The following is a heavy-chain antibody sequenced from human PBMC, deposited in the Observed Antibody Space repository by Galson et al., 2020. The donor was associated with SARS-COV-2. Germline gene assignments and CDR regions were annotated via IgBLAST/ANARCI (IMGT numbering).Heavy chain of an antibody. D-gene: IGHD6-19*01. V-gene: IGHV4-31*03. J-gene: IGHJ3*02. CDR1: GGSISSGGYY. CDR2: IYYSGST. Sequence: SETLSLTCTVSGGSISSGGYYWSWIRQHPGKGLEWIGYIYYSGSTYYNPSLKSRVTISVDTSKNTVFLEMNNLRVEDTAVYYCARDVGSGWYKGSLDIWGQGTMVTVSS. CDR3: ARDVGSGWYKGSLDI.